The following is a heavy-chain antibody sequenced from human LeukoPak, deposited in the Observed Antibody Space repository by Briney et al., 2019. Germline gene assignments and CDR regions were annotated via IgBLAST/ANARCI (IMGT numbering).Heavy chain of an antibody. D-gene: IGHD1-26*01. CDR2: IYYSGST. Sequence: SETLSLTCTVSGGCISSYYWSWIRQPPGKGLEWIGYIYYSGSTNYNLSLKSRVTISVDTSKNQSSLKLSSVTAADTAVYSCARGGKWELPLDYWGQGTLVTVSS. J-gene: IGHJ4*02. V-gene: IGHV4-59*01. CDR3: ARGGKWELPLDY. CDR1: GGCISSYY.